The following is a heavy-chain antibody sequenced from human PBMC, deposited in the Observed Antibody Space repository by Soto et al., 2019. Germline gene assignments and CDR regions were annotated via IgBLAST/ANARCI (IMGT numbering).Heavy chain of an antibody. CDR1: GFTFSSYG. J-gene: IGHJ4*02. Sequence: QVQLVESGGGVVQPGRSLRLSCAASGFTFSSYGMHWVRQAPGKGLEWVAVISYDGSNKYYADSVKGRFTISRDNSKNTMYLQMNSLRAEDTAVYYCAKPYYYDSSGYPDYWGQGTLVTVSS. CDR2: ISYDGSNK. CDR3: AKPYYYDSSGYPDY. D-gene: IGHD3-22*01. V-gene: IGHV3-30*18.